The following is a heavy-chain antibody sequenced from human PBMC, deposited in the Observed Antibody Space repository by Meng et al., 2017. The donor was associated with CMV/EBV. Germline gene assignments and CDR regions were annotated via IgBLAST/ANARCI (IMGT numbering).Heavy chain of an antibody. CDR1: GFTFSSYE. V-gene: IGHV3-48*03. CDR2: ISSSGSTI. Sequence: GGSLRLSCAASGFTFSSYEMNWVRQAPGKGLEWVSYISSSGSTIYYADSVKGRFTISRDNAKNSLHLQMNSLRAEDTAVYYCAREGEVTIFGVVIYYYYGMDVWGQGTTVTVSS. D-gene: IGHD3-3*01. J-gene: IGHJ6*02. CDR3: AREGEVTIFGVVIYYYYGMDV.